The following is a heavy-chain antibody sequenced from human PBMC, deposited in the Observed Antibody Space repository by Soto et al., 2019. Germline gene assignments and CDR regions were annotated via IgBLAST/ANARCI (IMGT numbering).Heavy chain of an antibody. J-gene: IGHJ6*02. V-gene: IGHV3-30-3*01. D-gene: IGHD5-12*01. CDR1: GFTFSSYA. Sequence: QPGGSLRLSCAASGFTFSSYAMHGVRQAPGKGLEWVAVISYDGSNKYYADSVKGRFTISRDNSKNTLYLQMNSLRAEDTAVYYCAVVDIVATIISYYYGMDVWGQGTTVTVSS. CDR3: AVVDIVATIISYYYGMDV. CDR2: ISYDGSNK.